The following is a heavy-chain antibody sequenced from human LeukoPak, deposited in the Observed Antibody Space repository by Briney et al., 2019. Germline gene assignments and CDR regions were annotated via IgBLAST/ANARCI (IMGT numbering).Heavy chain of an antibody. CDR2: IRYDGSNK. Sequence: GGSLRLSCAASGFTFSSYGMHWVRQAPGKGLEWVAFIRYDGSNKYYADSVKGRFTISRDSSKNTLYLQMNSLRAEDTAVYYCAKGLEMATTLDYWGQGTLATVSS. D-gene: IGHD5-24*01. V-gene: IGHV3-30*02. CDR3: AKGLEMATTLDY. J-gene: IGHJ4*02. CDR1: GFTFSSYG.